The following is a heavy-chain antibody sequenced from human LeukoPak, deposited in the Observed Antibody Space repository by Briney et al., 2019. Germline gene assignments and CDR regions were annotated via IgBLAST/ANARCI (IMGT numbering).Heavy chain of an antibody. CDR2: IYTSGST. D-gene: IGHD2-21*02. V-gene: IGHV4-61*02. J-gene: IGHJ5*02. CDR3: ARASRGVWGRGGDLIWFDP. Sequence: PSETLSLTCTVSGGSISSGSYYWSWIRQPAGKGLEWIGRIYTSGSTNYNPSLKSRVTISVDTSKNQFSLKLSSVTAADTAVYYCARASRGVWGRGGDLIWFDPWGQGTLVTVSS. CDR1: GGSISSGSYY.